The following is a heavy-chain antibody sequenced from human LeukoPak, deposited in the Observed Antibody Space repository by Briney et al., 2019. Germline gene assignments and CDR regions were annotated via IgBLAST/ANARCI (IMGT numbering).Heavy chain of an antibody. D-gene: IGHD6-19*01. CDR3: ARPAVAGGYYYYYGMDV. J-gene: IGHJ6*02. V-gene: IGHV5-51*01. Sequence: GESLQVSCKGSGYSFTSYWIGWVRQRPGKGLEWMGIIYPGDSDTRYSPSFQGQVTISADKSISTAYLQWSSLKASDTAMYYCARPAVAGGYYYYYGMDVWGQGTTVTVSS. CDR2: IYPGDSDT. CDR1: GYSFTSYW.